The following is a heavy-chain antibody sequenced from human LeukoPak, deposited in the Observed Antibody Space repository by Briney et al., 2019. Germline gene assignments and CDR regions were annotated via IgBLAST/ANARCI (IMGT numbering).Heavy chain of an antibody. Sequence: ASVKVSCEASGYTLTSYYMHWVRQAPGQGLEWMGVINPSGGSTSYAQNFQGRVTMTRDTSTSTVYMELSSLRSEDTAVYYCARVRQQLVDYWGQGTLVTVSS. J-gene: IGHJ4*02. V-gene: IGHV1-46*01. D-gene: IGHD6-13*01. CDR1: GYTLTSYY. CDR3: ARVRQQLVDY. CDR2: INPSGGST.